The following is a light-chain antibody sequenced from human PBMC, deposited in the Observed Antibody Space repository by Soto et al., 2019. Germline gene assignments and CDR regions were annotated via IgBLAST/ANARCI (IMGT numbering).Light chain of an antibody. CDR1: KSVSTY. CDR3: QQSYSTPRT. Sequence: DIPMTQSPSSLSASVGDTVTITCRASKSVSTYLNWYQQRPGKAPSLLIYDASTLQRGVPSRFSGSESGTDFTLTISNLQSEDFATYYCQQSYSTPRTFGQGTKVEIK. J-gene: IGKJ1*01. CDR2: DAS. V-gene: IGKV1-39*01.